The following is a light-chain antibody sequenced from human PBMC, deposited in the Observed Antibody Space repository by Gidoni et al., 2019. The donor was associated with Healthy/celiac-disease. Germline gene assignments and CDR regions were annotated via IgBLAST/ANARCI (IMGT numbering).Light chain of an antibody. CDR2: LGS. CDR1: QSLLHSNGYNY. J-gene: IGKJ1*01. Sequence: DIVMTQSPLSLPVTPGEPASISCRSSQSLLHSNGYNYLDWYLQKPGQSPQLLIYLGSNRASGVPDRFSGSGXGTDFTLKISRVEAEDVGVYYCMQALQXXXTFGQGTKVEIK. CDR3: MQALQXXXT. V-gene: IGKV2-28*01.